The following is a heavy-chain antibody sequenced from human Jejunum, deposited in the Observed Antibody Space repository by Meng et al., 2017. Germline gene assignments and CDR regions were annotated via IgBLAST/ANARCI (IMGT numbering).Heavy chain of an antibody. CDR3: ANSTYSTSWYYFDF. CDR2: ISCNGITT. V-gene: IGHV3-23*01. J-gene: IGHJ4*02. CDR1: GFTFSNYA. D-gene: IGHD6-13*01. Sequence: GESLKISCAASGFTFSNYAMSWVRQAPGKGLEWVSVISCNGITTYNAESVKGRFTISRDNSKNTLYLQMNSLGADDTAVYYCANSTYSTSWYYFDFWGQGTLVTVSS.